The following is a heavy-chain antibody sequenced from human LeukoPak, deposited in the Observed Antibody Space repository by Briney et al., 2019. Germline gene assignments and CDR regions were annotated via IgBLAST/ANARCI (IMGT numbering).Heavy chain of an antibody. CDR2: ISGSGGST. CDR3: AAGAEYSSSGMDY. V-gene: IGHV3-23*01. Sequence: PGGSLRLSCAASGFTFSSYAMSWVRQPPGKGREWVSAISGSGGSTYYADSVKGRFTISRDNSKNTLYLQMNSLRAEDTAVYYCAAGAEYSSSGMDYWGQGTLVTVSS. J-gene: IGHJ4*02. D-gene: IGHD6-6*01. CDR1: GFTFSSYA.